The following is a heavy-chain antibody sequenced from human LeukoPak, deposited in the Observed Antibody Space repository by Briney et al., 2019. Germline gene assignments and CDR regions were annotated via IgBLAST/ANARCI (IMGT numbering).Heavy chain of an antibody. J-gene: IGHJ5*02. D-gene: IGHD3-10*01. CDR1: GGSFSGYY. CDR2: INHSGSP. Sequence: SETLSLTCAVYGGSFSGYYWSWIRQPPGKGLEWIGEINHSGSPNYNPSLKSRVTISVDTVKNQFSLKVSSVTAAETAVYYCARRTTLLWFGELWPNRFDPWGEGTLVTVSS. CDR3: ARRTTLLWFGELWPNRFDP. V-gene: IGHV4-34*01.